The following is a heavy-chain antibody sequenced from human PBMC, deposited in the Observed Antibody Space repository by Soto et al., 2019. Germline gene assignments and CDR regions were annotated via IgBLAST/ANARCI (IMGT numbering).Heavy chain of an antibody. J-gene: IGHJ4*02. CDR1: GFTVTSNY. CDR2: IHAAGHT. CDR3: ATDRGGFVD. D-gene: IGHD3-10*01. Sequence: EVHLVESGGGLVQPGGSLRLSCTASGFTVTSNYMSWVRQAPGKGLEWVSIIHAAGHTYYAGSVKGRFTISRDDSKNTLCLQMNSLGAEDTAVYYCATDRGGFVDWGQGTPVTVSS. V-gene: IGHV3-66*01.